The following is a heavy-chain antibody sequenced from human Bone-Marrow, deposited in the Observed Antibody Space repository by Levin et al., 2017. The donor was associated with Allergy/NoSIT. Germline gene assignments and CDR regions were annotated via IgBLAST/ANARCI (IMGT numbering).Heavy chain of an antibody. D-gene: IGHD3-10*01. CDR1: GFTFSNFW. CDR2: IKEDGSEK. CDR3: ARDQNYYGSGSYYRVAFDI. Sequence: GGSLRLSCAASGFTFSNFWMTWVRQAPGKGLEWVANIKEDGSEKYYVDSVKGRFTISRDNANNSLYLQINSLRAEDTAVYYCARDQNYYGSGSYYRVAFDIWGQGTKVTVSS. J-gene: IGHJ3*02. V-gene: IGHV3-7*04.